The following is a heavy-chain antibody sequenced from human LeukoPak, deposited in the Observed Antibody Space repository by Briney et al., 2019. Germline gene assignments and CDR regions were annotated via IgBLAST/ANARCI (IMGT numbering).Heavy chain of an antibody. Sequence: SETLSLTCTVSGGSISSTNYYWGWIRQPPGKGLEWIGSISYSGSTYYNPSLKSRVTMSVDTSKNQFSLKLSSVTAADTAVYYCARVLQSDYYYYYYMDVWGKGTTVTVSS. CDR1: GGSISSTNYY. CDR2: ISYSGST. V-gene: IGHV4-39*07. J-gene: IGHJ6*03. D-gene: IGHD4-11*01. CDR3: ARVLQSDYYYYYYMDV.